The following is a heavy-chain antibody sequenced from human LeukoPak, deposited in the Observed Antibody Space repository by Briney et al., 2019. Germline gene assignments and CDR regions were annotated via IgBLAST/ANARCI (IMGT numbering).Heavy chain of an antibody. J-gene: IGHJ5*02. CDR2: IIPILGIA. V-gene: IGHV1-69*04. CDR1: GGTFSSYA. D-gene: IGHD3-10*01. Sequence: ASVKVSCKASGGTFSSYAISWVRQAPGQGLEWMGSIIPILGIANYAQKFQGRVTITADKSTSTAYMELSSLRSEDTAVYYCARLSDYYGSGSYYKIPQYNWFDPWGQGTLVTVSS. CDR3: ARLSDYYGSGSYYKIPQYNWFDP.